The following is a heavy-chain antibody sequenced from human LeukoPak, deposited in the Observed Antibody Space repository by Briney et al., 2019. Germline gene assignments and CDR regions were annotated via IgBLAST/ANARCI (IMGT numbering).Heavy chain of an antibody. CDR2: FDPEDGET. V-gene: IGHV1-24*01. CDR3: ATVPITMIIVVRSNDAFDI. CDR1: GYTLTELS. J-gene: IGHJ3*02. D-gene: IGHD3-22*01. Sequence: ASVKVSCKVSGYTLTELSMHWVRQAPGKGLEWMGGFDPEDGETIYAQKFQGRVTMTEDTSTDTAYMELSRLRSEDTAVYYCATVPITMIIVVRSNDAFDIWGQGTMVTVSS.